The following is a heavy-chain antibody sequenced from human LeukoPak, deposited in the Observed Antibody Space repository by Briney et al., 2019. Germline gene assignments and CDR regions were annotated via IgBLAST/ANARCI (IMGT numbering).Heavy chain of an antibody. CDR3: ANTYYDSSGYYPFDY. CDR2: IYTSGST. V-gene: IGHV4-61*02. D-gene: IGHD3-22*01. J-gene: IGHJ4*02. Sequence: SQTLSLTCTVSGGSISSGSYYWSWIRQPPGKGLEWIGRIYTSGSTNYNPSLKSRVTISVDTSKNQFSLKLSSVTAADTAVYYCANTYYDSSGYYPFDYWGQGTLVTVSS. CDR1: GGSISSGSYY.